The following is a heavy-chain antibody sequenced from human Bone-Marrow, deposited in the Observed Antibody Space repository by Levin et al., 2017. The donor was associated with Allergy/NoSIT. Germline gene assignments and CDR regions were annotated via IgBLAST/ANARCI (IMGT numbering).Heavy chain of an antibody. CDR3: ARGVGIYSIYFDP. CDR1: GFSISNYW. V-gene: IGHV3-7*01. CDR2: IKKDGSSK. D-gene: IGHD2-15*01. J-gene: IGHJ4*02. Sequence: GESLKISCAASGFSISNYWMSWVRQTPGEGLEWVANIKKDGSSKYYVDSVKGRFTISRDNAKNSVYLQMDSLRPEDTAVYYCARGVGIYSIYFDPWGQGAPVTASS.